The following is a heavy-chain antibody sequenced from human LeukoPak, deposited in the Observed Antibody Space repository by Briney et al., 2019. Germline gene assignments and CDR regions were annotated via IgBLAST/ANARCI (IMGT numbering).Heavy chain of an antibody. CDR2: ISGSGVGT. CDR3: ARDGNSGWTYYYYMDV. D-gene: IGHD6-19*01. V-gene: IGHV3-23*01. Sequence: PGGSLRLSCAASGFTFSSYTMNWVRQAPGKGLEWVSAISGSGVGTYYADSVKGRFTISRDNSKNTLYLQMNSLRAEDTAVYYCARDGNSGWTYYYYMDVWGKGTTVTVSS. J-gene: IGHJ6*03. CDR1: GFTFSSYT.